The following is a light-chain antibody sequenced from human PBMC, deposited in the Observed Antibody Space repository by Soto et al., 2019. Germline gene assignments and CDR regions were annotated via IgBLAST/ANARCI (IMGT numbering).Light chain of an antibody. V-gene: IGKV3-20*01. Sequence: EIVLTQSLVTLSLSPGERATLACRASQIVTSNYLAWYQQKPGQAPRLLIYGVSTRAAGIPDRFSGSGSGTDFTLAISRLEPEDVAVYYCQQYHTTPRTFGQGTKVDIK. CDR2: GVS. CDR1: QIVTSNY. CDR3: QQYHTTPRT. J-gene: IGKJ1*01.